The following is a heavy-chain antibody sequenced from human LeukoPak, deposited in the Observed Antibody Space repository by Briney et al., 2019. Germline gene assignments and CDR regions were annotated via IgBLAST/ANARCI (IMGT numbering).Heavy chain of an antibody. D-gene: IGHD6-13*01. Sequence: ASVKVSCKASGGTFTSYYMHWVRQAPGQGLEWMGIINPSGGSTSYAQKFQGRVTMTRDTSTSTVYMELSSLRSEDTAVYYCARESIAAAHDYWGQGTLVTVSS. CDR1: GGTFTSYY. V-gene: IGHV1-46*03. CDR2: INPSGGST. J-gene: IGHJ4*02. CDR3: ARESIAAAHDY.